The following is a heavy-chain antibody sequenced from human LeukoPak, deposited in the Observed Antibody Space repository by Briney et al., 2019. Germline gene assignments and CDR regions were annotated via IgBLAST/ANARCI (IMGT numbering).Heavy chain of an antibody. CDR3: VSDKWRCGYSNTFYI. D-gene: IGHD3-9*01. Sequence: PGGSLRLSCAVSGFHLSTYARHWARQAPGKGLEWVAVIWYDGSNKYYVESVKGRFTISRDNSKNTLYLQMNSLRAEDTAVYYCVSDKWRCGYSNTFYIWGQGTMVTVSS. V-gene: IGHV3-33*01. CDR1: GFHLSTYA. J-gene: IGHJ3*02. CDR2: IWYDGSNK.